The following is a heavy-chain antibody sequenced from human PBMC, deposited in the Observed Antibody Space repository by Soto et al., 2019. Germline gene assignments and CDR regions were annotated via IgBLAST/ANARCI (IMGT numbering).Heavy chain of an antibody. CDR3: VPSYYYDSSGYLGYFDY. J-gene: IGHJ4*02. D-gene: IGHD3-22*01. V-gene: IGHV3-23*01. CDR2: ISGSGGST. Sequence: EVQLLESGGGLVQPGGSLRLSCAASGFTFSSYAMSWVRQAPGKGLEWVSAISGSGGSTYYADSVKGRFTISRDNSKNTLYLQMNSLRAEDTAVYYCVPSYYYDSSGYLGYFDYWGQGTLVTVSS. CDR1: GFTFSSYA.